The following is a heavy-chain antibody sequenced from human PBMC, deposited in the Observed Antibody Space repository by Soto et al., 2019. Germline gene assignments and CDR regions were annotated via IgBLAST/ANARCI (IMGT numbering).Heavy chain of an antibody. CDR1: GFTFGSYA. CDR3: ARDLWGLVVAAAGRVDY. J-gene: IGHJ4*02. CDR2: ISYDGSNK. D-gene: IGHD6-13*01. V-gene: IGHV3-30-3*01. Sequence: QVQLVESGGGVVQPGRSLRLSCAASGFTFGSYAMHRVRQAPGKGLERVAVISYDGSNKYYADSVKGRFTISRDNSKNTLYLQMNSLRAEDTAVYYCARDLWGLVVAAAGRVDYWGQGTLVTVSS.